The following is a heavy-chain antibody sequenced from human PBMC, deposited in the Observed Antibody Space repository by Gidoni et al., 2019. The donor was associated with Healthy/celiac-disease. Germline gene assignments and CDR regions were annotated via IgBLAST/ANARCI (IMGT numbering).Heavy chain of an antibody. Sequence: EVQLLESGGGLVQPGGSLRLSCAASGFTFSSYAMCWVRQAPGKGLEWVSAISGSGGSTYYADSVKGRFTISRDNSKNTLYLQMNSLRAEDTAVYYCAKYSVDSSSALLFAYYFDYWGQGTLVTVSS. CDR1: GFTFSSYA. V-gene: IGHV3-23*01. J-gene: IGHJ4*02. CDR3: AKYSVDSSSALLFAYYFDY. CDR2: ISGSGGST. D-gene: IGHD6-6*01.